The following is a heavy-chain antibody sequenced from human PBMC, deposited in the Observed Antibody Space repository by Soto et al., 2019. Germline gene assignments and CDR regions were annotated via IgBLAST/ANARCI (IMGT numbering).Heavy chain of an antibody. V-gene: IGHV3-74*01. D-gene: IGHD6-19*01. Sequence: GGSLSLSCAASGFTFSSYWMHWVRQAPGKGLVWVSRINSDGSSTSYADSVKGRFTISRDNAKNTLYLQMNSLRAEDTAVYYCARGNIRYSSGWSHFDYWGQGTLVTVSS. CDR1: GFTFSSYW. CDR3: ARGNIRYSSGWSHFDY. CDR2: INSDGSST. J-gene: IGHJ4*02.